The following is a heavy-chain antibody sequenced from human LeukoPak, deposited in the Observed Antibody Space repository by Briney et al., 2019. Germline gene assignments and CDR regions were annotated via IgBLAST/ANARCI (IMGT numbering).Heavy chain of an antibody. CDR2: IYYSGST. D-gene: IGHD4-11*01. J-gene: IGHJ4*02. CDR1: GFTFSDYY. V-gene: IGHV4-59*01. CDR3: AGGVYSNSPRFDY. Sequence: GSLRLSCAASGFTFSDYYWSWIRQPPGKGLEWIGYIYYSGSTYYNPSLKSRVTISVDTSKNQFSLKLSSVTAADTAVYYCAGGVYSNSPRFDYWGQGTLVTVSS.